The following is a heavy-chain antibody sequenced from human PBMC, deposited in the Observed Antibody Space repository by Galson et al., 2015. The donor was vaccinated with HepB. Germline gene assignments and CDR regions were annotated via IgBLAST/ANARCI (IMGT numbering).Heavy chain of an antibody. CDR3: AKTMGSSSIWTSSGWAYFEC. CDR2: ISWNSGSV. J-gene: IGHJ4*02. CDR1: GFNFDGCG. V-gene: IGHV3-9*01. Sequence: SLRLSCAASGFNFDGCGMHWVRQAPGKGLEWVSGISWNSGSVAYADSVKGRFTISRDNAKNSLYLQMNSLRAEDTAFYYCAKTMGSSSIWTSSGWAYFECWGQGTLVTVSS. D-gene: IGHD6-19*01.